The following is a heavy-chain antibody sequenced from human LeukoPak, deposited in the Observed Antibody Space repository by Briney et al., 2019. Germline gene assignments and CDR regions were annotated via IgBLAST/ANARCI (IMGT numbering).Heavy chain of an antibody. D-gene: IGHD3-10*01. CDR1: GVTFSSYA. V-gene: IGHV1-69*13. CDR2: IIPIFGTA. J-gene: IGHJ5*02. Sequence: SVKVSCKASGVTFSSYAISWVRQAPGQGLEWMGGIIPIFGTANYAQKFQGRVTITADESTSTAYMELSSLRSEDTAVYYCARDGSGSYYGGNWFDPWGQGTLVTVSS. CDR3: ARDGSGSYYGGNWFDP.